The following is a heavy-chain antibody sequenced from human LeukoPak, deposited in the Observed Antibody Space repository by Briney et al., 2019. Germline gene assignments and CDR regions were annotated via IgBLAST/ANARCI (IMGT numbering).Heavy chain of an antibody. CDR3: AREPHYDSSGYQY. CDR1: GGTFSSYA. J-gene: IGHJ4*02. Sequence: ASVKVSCKASGGTFSSYAISWVRQAPGQGLEWMGIINPSGGSTSYAQKFQGRVTMTRDMSTSTVYMELSSLRSEDTAVYYCAREPHYDSSGYQYWGQGALVTVSS. CDR2: INPSGGST. V-gene: IGHV1-46*01. D-gene: IGHD3-22*01.